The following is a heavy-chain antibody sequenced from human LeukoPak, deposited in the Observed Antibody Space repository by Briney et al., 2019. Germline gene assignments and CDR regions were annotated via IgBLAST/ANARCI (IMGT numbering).Heavy chain of an antibody. J-gene: IGHJ4*02. CDR1: GGSFSGYY. CDR3: ARDHDYSNEFDY. CDR2: IYHSGST. D-gene: IGHD4-11*01. V-gene: IGHV4-38-2*02. Sequence: SETLSLTCAVYGGSFSGYYWGWIRQPPGKGLEWIGSIYHSGSTYYNPSLKSRVTISVDTSKNQFSLKLSSVTAADTAVYYCARDHDYSNEFDYWGQGTLVTVSS.